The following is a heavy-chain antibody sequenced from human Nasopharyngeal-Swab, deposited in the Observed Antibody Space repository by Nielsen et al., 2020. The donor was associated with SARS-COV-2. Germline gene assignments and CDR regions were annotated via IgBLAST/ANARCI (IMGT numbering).Heavy chain of an antibody. D-gene: IGHD1-7*01. J-gene: IGHJ1*01. Sequence: GGSLRLSCVASGFTFSDYWMNWVRQSPGRGLEWVANIKQDGGDQRYVDSVKGRFTISRDNAKNSLYLQMNSLRAEDTAVFYCARVGYNWNSGYFQHWGQGTLVTVSS. CDR1: GFTFSDYW. V-gene: IGHV3-7*03. CDR3: ARVGYNWNSGYFQH. CDR2: IKQDGGDQ.